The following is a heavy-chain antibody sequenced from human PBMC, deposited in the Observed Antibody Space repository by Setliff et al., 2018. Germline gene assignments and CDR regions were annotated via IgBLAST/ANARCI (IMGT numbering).Heavy chain of an antibody. V-gene: IGHV3-21*04. D-gene: IGHD5-12*01. CDR3: ARDRSMSGYDF. J-gene: IGHJ4*02. CDR2: ISGSGGST. Sequence: PGGSLRLSCAASGFAFSTYSMNWVRQAPGKGLEWVSAISGSGGSTYYADSVKGRFTISRDNAKNSLYLQMNSLRAEDTAVYYCARDRSMSGYDFWGQGTLVTVSS. CDR1: GFAFSTYS.